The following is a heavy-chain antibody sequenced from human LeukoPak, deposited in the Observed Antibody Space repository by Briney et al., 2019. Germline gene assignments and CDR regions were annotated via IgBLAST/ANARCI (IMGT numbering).Heavy chain of an antibody. Sequence: GASVKVSCKASGYTFTSYDINWVRQATGQGLEWMGWINPNSGGTNYAQKFQGRVTMTRDTSISTAYMELSRLRSDDTAVYYCARSMGDDYDYYYYYMDVWGKGTTVTVSS. CDR2: INPNSGGT. V-gene: IGHV1-2*02. D-gene: IGHD5-12*01. CDR3: ARSMGDDYDYYYYYMDV. J-gene: IGHJ6*03. CDR1: GYTFTSYD.